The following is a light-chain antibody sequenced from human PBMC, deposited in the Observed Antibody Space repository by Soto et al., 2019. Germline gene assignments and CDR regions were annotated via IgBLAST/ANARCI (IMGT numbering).Light chain of an antibody. CDR1: QSVRSY. CDR2: DAS. CDR3: QQRSNWPLLT. J-gene: IGKJ4*01. V-gene: IGKV3-11*01. Sequence: EIVLTQSPATLSLSPGERATLSCRASQSVRSYVAWYQQKPGQAPRLLIYDASNRATGIPARFGGSGSGTDFTLTISSLEPEDFAVYYCQQRSNWPLLTFGGGTKVEIK.